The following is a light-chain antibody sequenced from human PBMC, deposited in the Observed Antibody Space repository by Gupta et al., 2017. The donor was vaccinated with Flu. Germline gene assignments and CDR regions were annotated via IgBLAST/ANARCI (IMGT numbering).Light chain of an antibody. V-gene: IGLV1-44*01. Sequence: QSVLTQPPSASGTPGQRVTISCSGSTSNIGGNTVTWYQQLPGSAPKLLIYTNNQRPSGVPDRFSGSKSGTSASLAISGLQSEDEANYYCATWDDNVNGPVFGGGTKLTVL. J-gene: IGLJ2*01. CDR3: ATWDDNVNGPV. CDR2: TNN. CDR1: TSNIGGNT.